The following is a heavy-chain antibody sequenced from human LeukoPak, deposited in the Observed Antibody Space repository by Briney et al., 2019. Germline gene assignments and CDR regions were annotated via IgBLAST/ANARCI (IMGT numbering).Heavy chain of an antibody. Sequence: PGGSLRLSCAASGFTFSSYWMRWVRQAPGKGLEWVANIKQDGSEKYYVDSVKGRFTISRDNAKNSLYLQMNSLRAEDTAVYYCARGDLRGYSYGDRVYMDVWGKGTTVTVSS. J-gene: IGHJ6*03. CDR1: GFTFSSYW. D-gene: IGHD5-18*01. CDR3: ARGDLRGYSYGDRVYMDV. CDR2: IKQDGSEK. V-gene: IGHV3-7*01.